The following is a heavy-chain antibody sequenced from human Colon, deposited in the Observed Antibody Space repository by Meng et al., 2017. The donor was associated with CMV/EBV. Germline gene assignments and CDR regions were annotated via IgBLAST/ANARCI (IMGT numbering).Heavy chain of an antibody. Sequence: LVPSVDEVKKPGDSVKVYCKASGYTFSEYHIHWVRQAPEQGLEWMGWINSNSGATDYAQKFQGRLTMTRDTAITTVYMELSSLRSDDTAVYYCARDPSGSRVPFDYWGQGSLVTVSS. CDR3: ARDPSGSRVPFDY. V-gene: IGHV1-2*02. CDR1: GYTFSEYH. D-gene: IGHD1-26*01. CDR2: INSNSGAT. J-gene: IGHJ4*02.